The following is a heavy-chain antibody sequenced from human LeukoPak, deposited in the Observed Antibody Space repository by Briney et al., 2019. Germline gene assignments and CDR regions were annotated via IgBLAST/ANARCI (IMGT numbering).Heavy chain of an antibody. CDR1: GYTFTSYY. V-gene: IGHV1-46*01. J-gene: IGHJ3*02. CDR2: INPNGGRT. Sequence: GASVKASCKASGYTFTSYYMHWVRQAPGQGLEWMGIINPNGGRTNYAPKFQGRVTMTRDTATSTVYMELSSLRSEDTAVYYCVRDGEVIIKPAASFPHDAFDIWGQGTMVIVSS. CDR3: VRDGEVIIKPAASFPHDAFDI. D-gene: IGHD3-10*01.